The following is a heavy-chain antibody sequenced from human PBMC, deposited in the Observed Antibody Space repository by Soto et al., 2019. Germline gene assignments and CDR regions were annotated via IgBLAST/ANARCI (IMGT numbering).Heavy chain of an antibody. CDR2: IYYSGST. Sequence: TLSLTCTVSGGSISSGGYYWSWIRQHPGKGLELIVYIYYSGSTYYNPSLKSRVTISVDTSKNQFSLKLSSVTAADTAVYYCATSDYYGSGSYYNPDAFDIWGQGTMVTVSS. CDR1: GGSISSGGYY. CDR3: ATSDYYGSGSYYNPDAFDI. V-gene: IGHV4-31*03. D-gene: IGHD3-10*01. J-gene: IGHJ3*02.